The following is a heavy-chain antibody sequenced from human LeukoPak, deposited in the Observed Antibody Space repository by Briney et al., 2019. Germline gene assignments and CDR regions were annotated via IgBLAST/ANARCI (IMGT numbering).Heavy chain of an antibody. CDR2: IRSKAYGGAT. CDR3: TRPNGHYYYYMDV. V-gene: IGHV3-49*05. D-gene: IGHD1-1*01. Sequence: KPGGSLRLSCTASGFTFGDYAMSWFRQAPGKGLEWVGFIRSKAYGGATEYAASVKGRFTISRDDSKSIAYLQMNSLKTEDTAVYYCTRPNGHYYYYMDVWGKGTTVTVSS. J-gene: IGHJ6*03. CDR1: GFTFGDYA.